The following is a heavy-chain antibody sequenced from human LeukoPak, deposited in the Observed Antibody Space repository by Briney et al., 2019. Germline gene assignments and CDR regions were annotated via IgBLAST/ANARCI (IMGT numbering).Heavy chain of an antibody. J-gene: IGHJ5*02. V-gene: IGHV6-1*01. CDR2: TYYRSKWYN. Sequence: SQTLSLTCAISGDSVSSNSAAWNWIRHSPSRGLEWLRRTYYRSKWYNDYAVSVKSRITINPDTSKNQFSLQLNTVTPDDTAADYCARGREVWFDTCGEGSLVTVSS. D-gene: IGHD5-24*01. CDR1: GDSVSSNSAA. CDR3: ARGREVWFDT.